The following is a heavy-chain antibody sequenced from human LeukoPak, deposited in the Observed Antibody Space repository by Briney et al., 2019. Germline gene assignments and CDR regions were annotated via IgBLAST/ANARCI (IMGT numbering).Heavy chain of an antibody. V-gene: IGHV3-21*01. D-gene: IGHD6-19*01. CDR1: GFTFSSYS. CDR2: ISSSSSYI. Sequence: GGSLRLSCAASGFTFSSYSMNWVRQAPGKGLEWVSSISSSSSYIYYADSAKGRFTISRDNAKNSLYLQMSSLRAEDTAVYYCARGPHSSDPNIWGQGTMVTVSS. CDR3: ARGPHSSDPNI. J-gene: IGHJ3*02.